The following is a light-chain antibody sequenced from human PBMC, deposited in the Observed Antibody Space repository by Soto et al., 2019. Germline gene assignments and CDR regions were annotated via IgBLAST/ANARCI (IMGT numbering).Light chain of an antibody. Sequence: DIVMTQSPLYLPVTPGEPASISCRSSQSLLHSNGYKFFDWYLQKPGQSPQLLIYLGSNRASGVPGRFSGSESGTDFTLKISRVEAEDVGVYYCMQALQTPYTFGQGTKLEIK. CDR2: LGS. V-gene: IGKV2-28*01. J-gene: IGKJ2*01. CDR1: QSLLHSNGYKF. CDR3: MQALQTPYT.